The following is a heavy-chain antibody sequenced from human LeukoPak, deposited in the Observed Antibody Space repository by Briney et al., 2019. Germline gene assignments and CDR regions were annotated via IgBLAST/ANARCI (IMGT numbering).Heavy chain of an antibody. D-gene: IGHD2-8*01. J-gene: IGHJ4*02. CDR1: GFTVSTSF. CDR3: ARMVRNYFEY. V-gene: IGHV3-66*01. Sequence: PGRSLRLSCAASGFTVSTSFMSWVRQAPGKGLEWVSVIYSGGSTFYADSVKGRFTISRDNSKNTLYLQLSSLRAEDTAVYFCARMVRNYFEYSGQGTLVTVSS. CDR2: IYSGGST.